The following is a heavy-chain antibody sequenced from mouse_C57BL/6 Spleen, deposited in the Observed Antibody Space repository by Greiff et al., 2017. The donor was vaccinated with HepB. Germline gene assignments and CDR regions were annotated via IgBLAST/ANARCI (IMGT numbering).Heavy chain of an antibody. CDR3: ARSNYGSRRGGYFDV. CDR1: GYTFTSYW. V-gene: IGHV1-69*01. D-gene: IGHD1-1*01. Sequence: QVQLQQPGAELVMPGASVKLSCKASGYTFTSYWMHWVKPRPGQGLEWIGEIDPSDSYTNYNQKFKGKSTLTVDKSSSTAYMQLSSLTSEDSAVYYCARSNYGSRRGGYFDVWGTGTTVTVSS. CDR2: IDPSDSYT. J-gene: IGHJ1*03.